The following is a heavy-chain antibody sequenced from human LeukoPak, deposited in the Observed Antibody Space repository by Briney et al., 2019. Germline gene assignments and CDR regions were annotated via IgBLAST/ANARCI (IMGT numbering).Heavy chain of an antibody. CDR1: DAPISRYY. D-gene: IGHD1-14*01. CDR3: ARESLGGSDAFDI. Sequence: PSETLSLTCTVSDAPISRYYWSWIRRPPGKGLDWIGYIYYSGSTNYNPSLKSRVTISVDTPKNQFSLKLSSVTAADTAVYYCARESLGGSDAFDIWGQGTMVTVSS. J-gene: IGHJ3*02. CDR2: IYYSGST. V-gene: IGHV4-59*01.